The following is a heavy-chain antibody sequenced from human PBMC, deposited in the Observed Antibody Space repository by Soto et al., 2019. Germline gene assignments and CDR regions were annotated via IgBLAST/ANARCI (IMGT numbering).Heavy chain of an antibody. CDR3: AKGHRFLEWLSHDYFDY. V-gene: IGHV3-23*01. CDR1: GFTFSSYA. J-gene: IGHJ4*02. CDR2: ISGSGGST. D-gene: IGHD3-3*01. Sequence: TGGSLRLSCAASGFTFSSYAMSWVRQAPGKGLEWVSAISGSGGSTYYADSVKGRFTISRDNSKNTLYLQMNSLRAEDTAVYYCAKGHRFLEWLSHDYFDYWGQGTLVTVSS.